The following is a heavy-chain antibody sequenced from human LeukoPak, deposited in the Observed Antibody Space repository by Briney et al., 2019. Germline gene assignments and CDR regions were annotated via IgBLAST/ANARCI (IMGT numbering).Heavy chain of an antibody. D-gene: IGHD3-3*02. Sequence: KPSETLSLTCTVSGGSISSSSYYWGWIRQPPGKGLEWIGSIDYSGSTYYNPSLKSRVTISEDTSKNQFSLKLSSVTAADTAVYYCASVGIFGVVSHDAFDIWGQGTMVTVSS. CDR1: GGSISSSSYY. J-gene: IGHJ3*02. CDR2: IDYSGST. V-gene: IGHV4-39*01. CDR3: ASVGIFGVVSHDAFDI.